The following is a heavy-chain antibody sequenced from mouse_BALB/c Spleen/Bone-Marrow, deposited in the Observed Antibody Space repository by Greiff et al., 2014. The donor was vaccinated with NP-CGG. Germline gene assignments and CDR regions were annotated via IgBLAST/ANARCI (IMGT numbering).Heavy chain of an antibody. J-gene: IGHJ3*01. CDR3: ARNGYYGWITY. CDR2: INPDSRTI. CDR1: GFDFSGYW. D-gene: IGHD2-3*01. Sequence: EVQVVESGGGLVQPGGSLKLSCAASGFDFSGYWMTWVRQAPGKGLEWIGEINPDSRTINYKPSLKEKFIMSRDNAKNTLYLQMSKVRSEDTALHYCARNGYYGWITYWGQGTLVTVSA. V-gene: IGHV4-1*02.